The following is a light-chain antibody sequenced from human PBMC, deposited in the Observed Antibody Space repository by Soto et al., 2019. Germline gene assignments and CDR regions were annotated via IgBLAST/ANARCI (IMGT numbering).Light chain of an antibody. CDR2: DAT. CDR1: QTVSSSY. V-gene: IGKV3-20*01. Sequence: EIVLTQSPGTLSLSPGERATLSCRASQTVSSSYLAWHQKKHGQAPRLLIYDATSRATGIPDRFSGSGSGTDFTLTISRLEPEEFAVYYCQQYGSSPYTFGQGTKLEIK. J-gene: IGKJ2*01. CDR3: QQYGSSPYT.